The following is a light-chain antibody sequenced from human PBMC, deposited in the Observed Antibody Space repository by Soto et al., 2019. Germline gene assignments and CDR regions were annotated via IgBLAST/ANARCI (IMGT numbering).Light chain of an antibody. CDR1: QSVSIN. J-gene: IGKJ4*01. V-gene: IGKV3-15*01. CDR3: QQYDHWPPAVT. CDR2: GAS. Sequence: EIVLTQSPATLSVSPGERATLSCRASQSVSINLAWYQQKPGQAPRLLIYGASTRATGVAARFSGTRSGTEFTLIISNLQSEDSAIYYCQQYDHWPPAVTFGGGTKVEIK.